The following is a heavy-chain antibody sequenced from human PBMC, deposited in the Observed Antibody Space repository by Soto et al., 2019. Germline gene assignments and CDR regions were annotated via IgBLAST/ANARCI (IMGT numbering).Heavy chain of an antibody. J-gene: IGHJ4*02. D-gene: IGHD2-2*01. CDR1: GGSISSYY. CDR3: VKTPRYCSGSSCYAGYFDH. Sequence: SETLSLTCTVSGGSISSYYWSWIRQPPGKGLEWIGYIYYSGSTNYNPSLKSRVTISVDTSKNQFSLKLSSVTAADTAVYYCVKTPRYCSGSSCYAGYFDHWGPGTLVTVSS. CDR2: IYYSGST. V-gene: IGHV4-59*08.